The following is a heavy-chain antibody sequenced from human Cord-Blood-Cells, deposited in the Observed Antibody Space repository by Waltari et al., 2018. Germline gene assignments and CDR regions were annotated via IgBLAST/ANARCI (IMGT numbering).Heavy chain of an antibody. D-gene: IGHD3-3*01. CDR3: ARHGDDFWSGSPNFFDY. CDR1: GGSISSGDYY. J-gene: IGHJ4*02. V-gene: IGHV4-30-4*01. Sequence: ESGPGLVKPSQTRSLTCTVSGGSISSGDYYWSWIRQPPGKGLEWIGYIYYSGSTYYNPSLKSRVTISVDTSKNQFSLKLSSVTAADTAVYYCARHGDDFWSGSPNFFDYWGQGTLVTVSS. CDR2: IYYSGST.